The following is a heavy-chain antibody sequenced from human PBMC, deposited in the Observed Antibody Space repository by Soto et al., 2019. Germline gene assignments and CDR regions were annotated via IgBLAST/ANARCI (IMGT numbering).Heavy chain of an antibody. CDR3: ARTAEYSSGWYFFRWFDP. CDR1: GGSFSGYY. Sequence: LSETLSLTCAVYGGSFSGYYWSWIRQPPGKGLEWIGEINHSGSTNYNPSLKSRVTISVDTSKNQFSLKLSSVTAADTAVYYCARTAEYSSGWYFFRWFDPWGQGTLVTVSS. D-gene: IGHD6-19*01. CDR2: INHSGST. J-gene: IGHJ5*02. V-gene: IGHV4-34*01.